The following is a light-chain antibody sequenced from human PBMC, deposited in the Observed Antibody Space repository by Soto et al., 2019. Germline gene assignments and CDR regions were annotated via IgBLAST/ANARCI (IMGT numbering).Light chain of an antibody. CDR1: SSNIGSNT. CDR3: AAWDGSLNGVV. CDR2: SNN. J-gene: IGLJ2*01. Sequence: QSVLTQPPSASGTPGQSVTISCSGNSSNIGSNTVSWYQQLPGTAPKLLMYSNNERPSGVPARFSGSKSGTSASLAISGLQSEDEADFYCAAWDGSLNGVVFGGGTKLTVL. V-gene: IGLV1-44*01.